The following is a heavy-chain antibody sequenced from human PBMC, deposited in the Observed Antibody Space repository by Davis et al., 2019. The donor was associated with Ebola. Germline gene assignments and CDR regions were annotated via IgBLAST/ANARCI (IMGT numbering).Heavy chain of an antibody. CDR2: ISGSGGST. D-gene: IGHD2-2*01. J-gene: IGHJ6*02. CDR1: GFTFSSYA. Sequence: GESLKISCAASGFTFSSYAMSWVRQAQGKGLEWVSAISGSGGSTYYADSVRGRFTVSRDKSKNTLYLQMNSLKTEDTAVYYCTTDPRRRYCSSTSCYVYYYYYGMDVWGQGTTVTVSS. CDR3: TTDPRRRYCSSTSCYVYYYYYGMDV. V-gene: IGHV3-23*01.